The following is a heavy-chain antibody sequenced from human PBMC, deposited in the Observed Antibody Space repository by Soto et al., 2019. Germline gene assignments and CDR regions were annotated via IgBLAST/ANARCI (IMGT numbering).Heavy chain of an antibody. Sequence: QVQLVQSGAEVKKPGSSVKVSCKASGGTFSTYTITWVRQAPGQGLEWMGMIIPIIGIINYAQKFQGRVTISADQFTGTAYMELTGLRSDDTAVYYCAGDPDSHYNDSHASSDPWGQGTLVTVFS. V-gene: IGHV1-69*08. CDR1: GGTFSTYT. D-gene: IGHD4-4*01. J-gene: IGHJ5*02. CDR2: IIPIIGII. CDR3: AGDPDSHYNDSHASSDP.